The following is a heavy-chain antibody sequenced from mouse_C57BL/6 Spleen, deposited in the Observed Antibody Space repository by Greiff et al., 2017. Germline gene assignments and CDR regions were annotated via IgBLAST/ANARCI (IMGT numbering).Heavy chain of an antibody. CDR1: GFTFSSYG. CDR2: ISSGGSYT. D-gene: IGHD2-1*01. CDR3: ARHEGNPFAY. V-gene: IGHV5-6*02. Sequence: DVMLVESGGDLVKPGGSLKLSCAASGFTFSSYGMSWVRQTPDKRLEWVATISSGGSYTYYPDSVKVRFTISRDNAKNTLYLQMSSLKSEDTAMYYCARHEGNPFAYWGQGTLVTVSA. J-gene: IGHJ3*01.